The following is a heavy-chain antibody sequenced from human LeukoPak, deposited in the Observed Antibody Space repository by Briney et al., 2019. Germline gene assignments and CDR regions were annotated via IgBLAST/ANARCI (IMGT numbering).Heavy chain of an antibody. Sequence: GGSLRLSCAASGFTFSSYAMHWVRQAPGKGLGWVAVISYDGSNKYYADSVKGRFTISRDNSKNTLYLQMNSLRAEDTAVYYCASSYSSGWYSLEYFQHWGQGTLVTVSS. CDR3: ASSYSSGWYSLEYFQH. CDR1: GFTFSSYA. J-gene: IGHJ1*01. V-gene: IGHV3-30-3*01. D-gene: IGHD6-19*01. CDR2: ISYDGSNK.